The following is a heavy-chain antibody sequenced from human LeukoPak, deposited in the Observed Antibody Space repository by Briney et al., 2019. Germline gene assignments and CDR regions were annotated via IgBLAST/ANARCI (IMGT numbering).Heavy chain of an antibody. J-gene: IGHJ6*04. V-gene: IGHV3-30*18. CDR1: GFTFSSYG. CDR3: AKPLDYGDCYYYGMDV. D-gene: IGHD4-17*01. CDR2: ISYDGSNK. Sequence: GGSLRLSCAACGFTFSSYGMHWVRQAPGKGLKWVAVISYDGSNKYYADSVKGRFTISRDNSKNTLYLQMNSLRAEDTAVYYCAKPLDYGDCYYYGMDVWGKGTTVTVSS.